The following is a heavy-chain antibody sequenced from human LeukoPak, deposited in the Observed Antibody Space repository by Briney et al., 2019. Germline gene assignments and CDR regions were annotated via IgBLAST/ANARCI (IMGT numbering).Heavy chain of an antibody. Sequence: PSETLSLTCAVYGGSFSGYYWSWIRQPPGKGLEWIGEINHSGSTNYNPSLKSRVTISVDTSKNQFSLKLSSVTAADTAVYYCARVWYSFYFDYWGQGTLVTVSS. CDR1: GGSFSGYY. CDR3: ARVWYSFYFDY. J-gene: IGHJ4*02. D-gene: IGHD6-13*01. CDR2: INHSGST. V-gene: IGHV4-34*01.